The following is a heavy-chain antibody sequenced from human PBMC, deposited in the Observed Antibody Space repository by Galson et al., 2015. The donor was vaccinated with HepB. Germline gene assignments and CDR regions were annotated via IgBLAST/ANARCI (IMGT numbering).Heavy chain of an antibody. CDR2: IVPKFGTP. J-gene: IGHJ6*02. CDR3: ARVPSRQYSSTWDPSDHHVTDV. V-gene: IGHV1-69*06. D-gene: IGHD6-13*01. CDR1: GGTSSNAA. Sequence: SVKVSCKASGGTSSNAAFSWVRQAPGQGLEWVGAIVPKFGTPSYAQNLEGRVTITADTSTSTVYMEVSSLRSDDTAVYYCARVPSRQYSSTWDPSDHHVTDVWGQGTMVTVSS.